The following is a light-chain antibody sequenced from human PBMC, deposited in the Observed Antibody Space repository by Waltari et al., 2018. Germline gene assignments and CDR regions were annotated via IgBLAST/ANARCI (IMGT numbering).Light chain of an antibody. Sequence: QSALTQPPSASGSPGQSVTISCTGTSSDVGGYNYVSWYQRPPGKAPKLMIYEVSKRPSGVPDRFSGSKSGNTASLTVSGLQAEDEADYYCSSYAGSNNFNVFGTGTKVTVL. J-gene: IGLJ1*01. CDR3: SSYAGSNNFNV. CDR1: SSDVGGYNY. CDR2: EVS. V-gene: IGLV2-8*01.